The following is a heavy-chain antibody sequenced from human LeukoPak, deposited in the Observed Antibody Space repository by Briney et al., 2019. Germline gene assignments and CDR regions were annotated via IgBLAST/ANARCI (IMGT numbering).Heavy chain of an antibody. CDR2: IYTSGST. V-gene: IGHV4-4*07. CDR3: ARVGIAAAGTILDY. Sequence: SETLSLTCTVSGGSISSYYWSWIRQPAGKGLEWIGRIYTSGSTSYNPSLKSRVTMSVDTSKNQFSLKLSSVTAADTAVYYCARVGIAAAGTILDYWGQGTLVTVSS. D-gene: IGHD6-13*01. J-gene: IGHJ4*02. CDR1: GGSISSYY.